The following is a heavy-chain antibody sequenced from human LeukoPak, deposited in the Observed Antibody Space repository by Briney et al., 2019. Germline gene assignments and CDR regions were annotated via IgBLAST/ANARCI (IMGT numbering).Heavy chain of an antibody. Sequence: ASVKVSCKASGGTFSNFGISWVRQAPGQGLEWMGWISAYNGNTNYAQKLQGRVTMTTDTSTSTAYMELRSLRSDDTAVYYCARDTYYGSGSYLGWFDPWGQGTLVTVSS. D-gene: IGHD3-10*01. CDR1: GGTFSNFG. V-gene: IGHV1-18*01. CDR3: ARDTYYGSGSYLGWFDP. J-gene: IGHJ5*02. CDR2: ISAYNGNT.